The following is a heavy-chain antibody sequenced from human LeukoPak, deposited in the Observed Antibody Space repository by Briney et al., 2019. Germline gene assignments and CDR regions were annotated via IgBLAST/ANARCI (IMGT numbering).Heavy chain of an antibody. Sequence: SQTLSLTCTVSGGSISSGSYYWSCIRPPAGKGLEWIGRIYSSGITNYNPSLKSRVTISLDTSKNQFSLKLSSVTAADTAVYYCARYQIFGVVGGYYYYYMDVWGKGTTVTVSS. CDR3: ARYQIFGVVGGYYYYYMDV. CDR1: GGSISSGSYY. J-gene: IGHJ6*03. D-gene: IGHD3-3*01. CDR2: IYSSGIT. V-gene: IGHV4-61*02.